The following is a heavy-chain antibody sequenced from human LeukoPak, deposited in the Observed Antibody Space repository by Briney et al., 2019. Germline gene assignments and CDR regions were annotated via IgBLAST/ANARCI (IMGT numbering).Heavy chain of an antibody. CDR1: GGSFSGYY. D-gene: IGHD2-21*02. CDR3: ARDCGGDCYPDAFDI. J-gene: IGHJ3*02. V-gene: IGHV4-34*01. Sequence: SETLSLTCAVYGGSFSGYYWSWIRQPPGKGPEWIGEINHSGSTNYNPSLKSRVTISVDTSKNQFSLKLSSVTAADTAVYYCARDCGGDCYPDAFDIWGQGTMVTVSS. CDR2: INHSGST.